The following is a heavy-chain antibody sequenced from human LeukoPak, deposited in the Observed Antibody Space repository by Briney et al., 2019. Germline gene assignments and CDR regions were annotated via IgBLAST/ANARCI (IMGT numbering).Heavy chain of an antibody. CDR3: ANYNYYDTSGPS. Sequence: GGSLRLSCAASGFTFSSYVMNWVRQAPGKGLEWGSGISVSGDNTYYADSVRGRFTISRDNSNNTLYLQMNSLRVEDTAVYYCANYNYYDTSGPSWGQGTLVTVSS. CDR1: GFTFSSYV. D-gene: IGHD3-22*01. V-gene: IGHV3-23*01. CDR2: ISVSGDNT. J-gene: IGHJ5*02.